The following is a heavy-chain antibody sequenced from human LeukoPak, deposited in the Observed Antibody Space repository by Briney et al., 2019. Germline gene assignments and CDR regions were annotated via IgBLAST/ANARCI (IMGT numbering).Heavy chain of an antibody. CDR3: ARDGIVGATKSDY. CDR1: GYTXSNFG. CDR2: IIPILHIT. V-gene: IGHV1-69*04. Sequence: SVKVSCKTSGYTXSNFGISWVRQAPGQGLEWMGRIIPILHITNYAQKFRGRVTITADKSTSTAYMELSSLRSEDTAVYYCARDGIVGATKSDYWGQGTLVTVSS. D-gene: IGHD1-26*01. J-gene: IGHJ4*02.